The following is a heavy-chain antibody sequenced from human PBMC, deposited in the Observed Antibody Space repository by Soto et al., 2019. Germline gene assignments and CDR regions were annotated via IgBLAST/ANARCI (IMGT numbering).Heavy chain of an antibody. CDR3: AMGDSRTYRHYYYMDV. CDR2: ICCSGSNK. V-gene: IGHV3-33*01. CDR1: GFTFSSYG. D-gene: IGHD6-13*01. J-gene: IGHJ6*03. Sequence: GGSLRLSCAASGFTFSSYGMHWVRQAPGKGLEWVSVICCSGSNKYYADSVKGRFTISRDNSKNTLYLQMNSLRAEDTAVYYCAMGDSRTYRHYYYMDVWGKGTTGTVSS.